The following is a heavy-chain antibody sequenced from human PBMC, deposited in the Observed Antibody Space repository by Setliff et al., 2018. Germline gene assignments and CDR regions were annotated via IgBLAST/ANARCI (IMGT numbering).Heavy chain of an antibody. Sequence: GSLRLSCAASGITFSSHGMTWVRLAPGKVLEWISYISTSSSTIYYADSVKGRFTISRDNAKNSLYLQVNSLRAEDTAVYYCATNPRKGRSGGYYYDDPYYYYMDVWGKGTTVTVSS. CDR3: ATNPRKGRSGGYYYDDPYYYYMDV. D-gene: IGHD3-22*01. CDR2: ISTSSSTI. CDR1: GITFSSHG. V-gene: IGHV3-48*01. J-gene: IGHJ6*03.